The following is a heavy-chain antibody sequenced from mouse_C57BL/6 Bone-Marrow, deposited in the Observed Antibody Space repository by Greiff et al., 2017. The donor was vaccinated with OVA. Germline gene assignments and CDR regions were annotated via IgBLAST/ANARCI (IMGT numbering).Heavy chain of an antibody. CDR3: TRKDYDSHYFDY. CDR2: ISSGSSTI. J-gene: IGHJ2*01. Sequence: EVQLVESGGGLVKPGGSLKLSCAASGFTFSDYGMHWVRQAPEKGLEWVAYISSGSSTIYYADTVQGRFTISRDNAKNTLFLQMTSLRSEDTAMYYCTRKDYDSHYFDYWGQGTTLTVSS. V-gene: IGHV5-17*01. CDR1: GFTFSDYG. D-gene: IGHD2-4*01.